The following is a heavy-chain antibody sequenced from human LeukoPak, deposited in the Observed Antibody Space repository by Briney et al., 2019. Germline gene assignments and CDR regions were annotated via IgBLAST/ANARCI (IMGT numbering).Heavy chain of an antibody. V-gene: IGHV3-23*01. CDR2: ISGGGGST. CDR1: GLTFSSYA. Sequence: PGGSLRLSCAASGLTFSSYAMSWVRQAPGKGLEWVSAISGGGGSTYYADSVKGRFTISRDNSKNTLYLQMKSLRAEDTAVYYCAKTHYDILTGYSDWGQGTRVTVSS. D-gene: IGHD3-9*01. J-gene: IGHJ4*02. CDR3: AKTHYDILTGYSD.